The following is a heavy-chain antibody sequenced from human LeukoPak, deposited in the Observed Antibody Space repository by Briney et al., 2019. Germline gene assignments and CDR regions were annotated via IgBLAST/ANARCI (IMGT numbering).Heavy chain of an antibody. Sequence: GGSLRLSCAASGFTFSSYWMNWVRQAPGKGLEWISYISFGSSTVYYADSVKGRFTISRDNAKNSLYLQMNSLRAEDTAVYYCARSDYYGSGNYGRFDPWGQGTLVTVSS. D-gene: IGHD3-10*01. CDR1: GFTFSSYW. CDR3: ARSDYYGSGNYGRFDP. V-gene: IGHV3-48*04. J-gene: IGHJ5*02. CDR2: ISFGSSTV.